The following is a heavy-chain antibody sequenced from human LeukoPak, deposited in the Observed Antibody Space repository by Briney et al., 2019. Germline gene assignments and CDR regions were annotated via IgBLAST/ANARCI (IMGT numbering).Heavy chain of an antibody. CDR1: GFTFSSYA. J-gene: IGHJ4*02. CDR2: INLGGGSRT. Sequence: GGSLRLSCAASGFTFSSYAMSWVRQAPGKGLEWVASINLGGGSRTYYAYSVEGCFTISRDTSKYTVHLKNDSMRDEDTAVYYCAKDGGRWQQLVYWFDCWGQGNMVTVSS. CDR3: AKDGGRWQQLVYWFDC. V-gene: IGHV3-23*01. D-gene: IGHD5-24*01.